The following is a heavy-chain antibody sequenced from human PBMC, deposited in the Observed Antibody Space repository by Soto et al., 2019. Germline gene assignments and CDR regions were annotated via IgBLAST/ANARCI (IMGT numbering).Heavy chain of an antibody. J-gene: IGHJ4*02. D-gene: IGHD3-3*02. V-gene: IGHV3-23*01. CDR2: ISGSGGST. CDR3: AKLGIIGVVINYLDY. CDR1: GFTFSSYA. Sequence: GGSLTLACAASGFTFSSYAMSWARPAPGKGLEWVSAISGSGGSTYYTDSVKGRFTISRDNSKNTLYLQMNSLRAEDTAVYYCAKLGIIGVVINYLDYWGQGTLVTVSS.